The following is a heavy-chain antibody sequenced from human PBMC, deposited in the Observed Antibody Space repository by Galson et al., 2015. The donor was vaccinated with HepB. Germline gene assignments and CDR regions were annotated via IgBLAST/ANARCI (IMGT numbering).Heavy chain of an antibody. V-gene: IGHV1-69*13. Sequence: SVKVSCKASGGTFSSYAISWVRQAPGQGLEWMGGIIPIFGTANYAQKFQGRVTITADESTSTAYMELSSLRAEDTAVYYCARDSGSYYGLFDYWGQGTLVTVSS. J-gene: IGHJ4*02. D-gene: IGHD1-26*01. CDR2: IIPIFGTA. CDR3: ARDSGSYYGLFDY. CDR1: GGTFSSYA.